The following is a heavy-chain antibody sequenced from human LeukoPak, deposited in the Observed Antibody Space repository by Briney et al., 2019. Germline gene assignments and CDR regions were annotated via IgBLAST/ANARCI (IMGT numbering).Heavy chain of an antibody. CDR1: GFSFSSYT. V-gene: IGHV3-64*01. CDR2: IIIHGVNT. D-gene: IGHD1-26*01. CDR3: VRVKMGATVSNYHYYYMDV. J-gene: IGHJ6*03. Sequence: PGGSLRLSCAASGFSFSSYTMHWVRQAPGKGLEYVSAIIIHGVNTHYRNSVKGRFTIFRDNSENMLYLQMGSLRADDMAIYHCVRVKMGATVSNYHYYYMDVWGKGTTVTVSS.